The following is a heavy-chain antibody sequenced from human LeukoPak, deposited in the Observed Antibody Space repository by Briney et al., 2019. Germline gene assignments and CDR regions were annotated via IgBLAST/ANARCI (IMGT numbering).Heavy chain of an antibody. J-gene: IGHJ3*02. CDR3: ARPTGGGANRDAFDI. D-gene: IGHD3-16*01. CDR1: AYSISSGYY. Sequence: PSETLSLTCTVSAYSISSGYYWGWIRQPPGKGLEWIGSIYHSGSTYYNPSLKSRVTISVDTSKNQFSLKLSSVTAADTAVYYCARPTGGGANRDAFDIWGQGTMVTVSS. CDR2: IYHSGST. V-gene: IGHV4-38-2*02.